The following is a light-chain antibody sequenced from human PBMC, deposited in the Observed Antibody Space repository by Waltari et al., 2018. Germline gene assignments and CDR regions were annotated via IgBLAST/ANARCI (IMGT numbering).Light chain of an antibody. CDR2: EVT. CDR3: NSFAVGSKFV. CDR1: SSDVGSSNY. Sequence: QSALTQPPSASGSPGQSVTISCTGTSSDVGSSNYVSWYQQHPGKAPKLMIYEVTKRPSGVPDRVSGSKSGNTASLTVSGLQVEDEADYYCNSFAVGSKFVFGTGTKVTVL. V-gene: IGLV2-8*01. J-gene: IGLJ1*01.